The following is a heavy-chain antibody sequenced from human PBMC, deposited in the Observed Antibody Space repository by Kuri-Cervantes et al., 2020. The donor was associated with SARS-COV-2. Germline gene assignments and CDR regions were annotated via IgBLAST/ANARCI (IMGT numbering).Heavy chain of an antibody. CDR2: ISYDGSDK. V-gene: IGHV3-30*03. CDR3: ARGAAAADYFFYGMDV. J-gene: IGHJ6*02. Sequence: GGSLRLSCAASGFTFSNFGMHWVRQAPGKGLEWVTLISYDGSDKYYADSVKGRFTISRDNSKSTLFLQMNSLRAEDTAEYYCARGAAAADYFFYGMDVWGRGTTVTVSS. CDR1: GFTFSNFG. D-gene: IGHD6-13*01.